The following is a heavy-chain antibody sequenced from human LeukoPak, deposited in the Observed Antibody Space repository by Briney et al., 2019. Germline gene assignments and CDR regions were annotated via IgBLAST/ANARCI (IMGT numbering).Heavy chain of an antibody. Sequence: GASVKVSCKPFGYIFTGHYLHWVRQAPGQGLEWMGWINPNSGGKKHAQNFQGRVTLTRDTSIGTAYMELSSLRSDDTAVYYCARGYYGGINYFQYWGQGTLVTVSS. J-gene: IGHJ4*02. CDR1: GYIFTGHY. V-gene: IGHV1-2*02. CDR3: ARGYYGGINYFQY. CDR2: INPNSGGK. D-gene: IGHD3-3*01.